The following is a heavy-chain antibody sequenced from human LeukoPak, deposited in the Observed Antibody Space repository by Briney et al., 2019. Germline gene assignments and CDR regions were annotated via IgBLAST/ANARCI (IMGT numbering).Heavy chain of an antibody. CDR2: ISSSSSTI. CDR3: ARAPPGSFDAFDI. CDR1: GFPFSSYS. Sequence: GGSLRLSCAASGFPFSSYSMNWVRQAPGKGLEWVSYISSSSSTIYYADSVKGRFTISRDNAKNSLYLQMNSLRSEDTAVYYCARAPPGSFDAFDIWGQGTMVTVSS. D-gene: IGHD3-10*01. J-gene: IGHJ3*02. V-gene: IGHV3-48*01.